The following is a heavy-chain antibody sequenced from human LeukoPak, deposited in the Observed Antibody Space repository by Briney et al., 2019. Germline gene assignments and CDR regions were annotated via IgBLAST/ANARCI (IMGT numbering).Heavy chain of an antibody. CDR2: IWYDGSKK. CDR3: ARDYSGTFDS. Sequence: GGSLRLSCAASGFIFSTYDMHWVRQAPGKGLEWVAVIWYDGSKKYYADSVKGRFTISRDISKNTLYLQMNSLGAEDTAVYYCARDYSGTFDSWGQGTLVTVSS. J-gene: IGHJ5*01. D-gene: IGHD4-23*01. V-gene: IGHV3-33*01. CDR1: GFIFSTYD.